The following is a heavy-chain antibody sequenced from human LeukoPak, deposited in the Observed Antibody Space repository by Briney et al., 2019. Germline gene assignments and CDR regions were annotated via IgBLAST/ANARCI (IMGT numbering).Heavy chain of an antibody. CDR2: IYTSGST. Sequence: SETLSPTCTVSGGSISSGSYYWSWIRQPAGKGLEWIGRIYTSGSTNYNPSLKSRVTISVDTSKNQFPLKLSSVTAADTAVYYCARDRAAAGTIDYWGQGTLVTVSS. J-gene: IGHJ4*02. CDR3: ARDRAAAGTIDY. CDR1: GGSISSGSYY. V-gene: IGHV4-61*02. D-gene: IGHD6-13*01.